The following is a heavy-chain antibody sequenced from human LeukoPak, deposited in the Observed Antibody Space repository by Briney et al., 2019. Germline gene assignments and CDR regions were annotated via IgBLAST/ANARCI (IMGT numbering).Heavy chain of an antibody. CDR2: INPDGSIR. V-gene: IGHV3-74*03. CDR3: AREARVGGALQY. CDR1: GLTFSTYW. D-gene: IGHD1-26*01. J-gene: IGHJ4*02. Sequence: GGSLRLSCAASGLTFSTYWMHWVRQAPGKGLAWVARINPDGSIRAYANSVQGRVTISRDTAKDTLFLQMNSLRAEDTAVYYCAREARVGGALQYWGQGTPVTVSS.